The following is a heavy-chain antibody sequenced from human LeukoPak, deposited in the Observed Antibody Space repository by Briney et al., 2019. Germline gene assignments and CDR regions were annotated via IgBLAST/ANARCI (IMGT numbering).Heavy chain of an antibody. V-gene: IGHV4-4*02. CDR3: ARAPLPEDYFDY. Sequence: PSETLSLTCAVSGGSISSSNWWSWVRQPPGKGLEWIGEIYHSGSTNYNPSLKSRVTISVDTSKNQFSLKLSSVTAADTAMYYCARAPLPEDYFDYWGQGTLVTVSS. J-gene: IGHJ4*02. CDR1: GGSISSSNW. CDR2: IYHSGST. D-gene: IGHD1-26*01.